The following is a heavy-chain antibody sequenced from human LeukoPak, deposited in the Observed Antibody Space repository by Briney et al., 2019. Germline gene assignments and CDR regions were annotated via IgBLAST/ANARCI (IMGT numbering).Heavy chain of an antibody. Sequence: SETLSLTCAVYGVSFSGYYWSWIPEPPGKALEWSGEINNIGSNKYNPSLKSRVTIPVDTSKNQFSLKLSSVTAADTAVYYCARGFGGRYNWNWRDVWGQGTTVTVSS. CDR2: INNIGSN. CDR1: GVSFSGYY. D-gene: IGHD1-7*01. V-gene: IGHV4-34*01. CDR3: ARGFGGRYNWNWRDV. J-gene: IGHJ6*02.